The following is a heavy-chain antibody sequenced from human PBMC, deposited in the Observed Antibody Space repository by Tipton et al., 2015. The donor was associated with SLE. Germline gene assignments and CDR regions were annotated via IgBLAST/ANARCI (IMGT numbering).Heavy chain of an antibody. J-gene: IGHJ3*02. V-gene: IGHV4-61*01. CDR1: GGSISSNSYY. Sequence: TLSLTCIVSGGSISSNSYYWGWIRQPPGKGLEWIGYIYYSGNTNYNPSLKSRVTISVDTSKNQFSLKLSSVTAADTAVYYCARERGGEYYDSSGYGDAFDIWGQGTMVTVSS. CDR3: ARERGGEYYDSSGYGDAFDI. D-gene: IGHD3-22*01. CDR2: IYYSGNT.